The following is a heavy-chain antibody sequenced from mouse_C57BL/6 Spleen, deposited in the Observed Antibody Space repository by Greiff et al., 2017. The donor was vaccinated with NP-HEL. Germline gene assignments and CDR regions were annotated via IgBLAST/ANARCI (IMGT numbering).Heavy chain of an antibody. J-gene: IGHJ2*01. Sequence: QVQLQQPGAELVMPGASVKLSCKASGYTFTSYWMHWVKQRPGQGLEWIGEIDPSDSYTNYNQKFKGKSTLTVDKSSSTAYMQLSSLTSEDSAVYYCAMIYDGYSYYFDYWGQGTTLTVSS. D-gene: IGHD2-3*01. CDR2: IDPSDSYT. V-gene: IGHV1-69*01. CDR3: AMIYDGYSYYFDY. CDR1: GYTFTSYW.